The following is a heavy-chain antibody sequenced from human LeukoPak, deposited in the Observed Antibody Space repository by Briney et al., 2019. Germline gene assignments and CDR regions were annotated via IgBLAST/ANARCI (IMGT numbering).Heavy chain of an antibody. Sequence: SETLSLTCTVSGGSISSYYWSWIRQPPGKGLEWIGYIYTSGSTNYNPSLKSRVTISVDTSKNQFSLKLSSVTAADTAVYYCARLIVDYDSSGYYYVIDYWGQGTLVTVSS. CDR2: IYTSGST. CDR3: ARLIVDYDSSGYYYVIDY. V-gene: IGHV4-4*09. CDR1: GGSISSYY. J-gene: IGHJ4*02. D-gene: IGHD3-22*01.